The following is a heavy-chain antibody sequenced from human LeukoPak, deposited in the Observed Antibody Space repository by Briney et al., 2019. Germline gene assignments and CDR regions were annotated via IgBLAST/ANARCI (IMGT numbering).Heavy chain of an antibody. Sequence: ASVKVSCKASGYTFTSYAMHWVRQAPGQRLEWMGWINAGNGNTKYSQKFQGRVTITRDTSASTVYVELSSLRSEDTAVYYCARETYYYGSGSYCYWGQGTLVTVSS. J-gene: IGHJ4*02. CDR3: ARETYYYGSGSYCY. D-gene: IGHD3-10*01. CDR2: INAGNGNT. CDR1: GYTFTSYA. V-gene: IGHV1-3*01.